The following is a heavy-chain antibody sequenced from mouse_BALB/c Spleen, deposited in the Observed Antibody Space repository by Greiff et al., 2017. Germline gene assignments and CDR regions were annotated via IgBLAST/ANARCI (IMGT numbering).Heavy chain of an antibody. J-gene: IGHJ4*01. CDR2: IDPSDSYT. CDR3: AKRGGLLFYYAMDY. D-gene: IGHD1-1*01. CDR1: GYTFTSYW. V-gene: IGHV1-69*02. Sequence: VQLQQSGAELVKPGASVKLSCKASGYTFTSYWMHWVKQRPGQGLEWIGEIDPSDSYTNYNQKFKGKATLTVDKSSSTAYMQLSSLTSEDSAVYYCAKRGGLLFYYAMDYWGQGTSVTVSS.